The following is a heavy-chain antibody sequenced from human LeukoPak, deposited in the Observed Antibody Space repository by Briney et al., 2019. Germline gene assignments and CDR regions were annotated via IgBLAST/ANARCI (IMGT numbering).Heavy chain of an antibody. J-gene: IGHJ4*02. CDR2: LSGGGASS. CDR3: AKDNGYSFGTHFDY. D-gene: IGHD5-18*01. V-gene: IGHV3-23*01. CDR1: GFTFSNYA. Sequence: GGSLRLSCAASGFTFSNYAMSWVREAPGKGLEWVSGLSGGGASSYYADSVKGQFTISRDNSKNTLYLQMNSLRVEDTAVYYCAKDNGYSFGTHFDYWGQGILVTVSS.